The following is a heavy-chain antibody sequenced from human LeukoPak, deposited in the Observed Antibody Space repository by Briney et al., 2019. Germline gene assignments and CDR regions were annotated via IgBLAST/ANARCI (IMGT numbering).Heavy chain of an antibody. Sequence: GASVKVSCKASGYIFTTYYMHWLRQAPGQGPEWMGIINPRGGSTDYAQKFQGRVTMTRNTSISTAYMELSSLRSEDTAVYYCARVRYGSGSCLDYWGQGTLVTVSS. CDR1: GYIFTTYY. D-gene: IGHD3-10*01. V-gene: IGHV1-46*01. CDR3: ARVRYGSGSCLDY. CDR2: INPRGGST. J-gene: IGHJ4*02.